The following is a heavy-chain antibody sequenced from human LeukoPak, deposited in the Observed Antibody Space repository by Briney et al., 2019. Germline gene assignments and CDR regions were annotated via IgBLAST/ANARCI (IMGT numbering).Heavy chain of an antibody. CDR1: GYRFTSYW. V-gene: IGHV5-51*01. J-gene: IGHJ4*02. D-gene: IGHD1-26*01. CDR3: AIRYSGSYNDY. Sequence: GESLKISCKCSGYRFTSYWIGWVRQVPGKGLEWMGIIYPGDSDTRYSPSFQGRVTISADKSISTAYLQRSSLKASDTAMYYCAIRYSGSYNDYWGQGTLVTVSS. CDR2: IYPGDSDT.